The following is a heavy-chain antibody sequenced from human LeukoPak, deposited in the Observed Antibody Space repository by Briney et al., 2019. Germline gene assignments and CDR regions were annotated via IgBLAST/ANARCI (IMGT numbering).Heavy chain of an antibody. D-gene: IGHD2-8*01. CDR3: AKEGLAGCTNGVCHYYFDY. Sequence: GGSLRLSCAASGFTFSSYGMHWVRQAPGKGLEWVAVISYDGSNKYYADSVKGRFTISRDNSKNTLYLQMNSLRAEDTAVYYCAKEGLAGCTNGVCHYYFDYWGQGTLVTVSS. V-gene: IGHV3-30*18. CDR2: ISYDGSNK. CDR1: GFTFSSYG. J-gene: IGHJ4*02.